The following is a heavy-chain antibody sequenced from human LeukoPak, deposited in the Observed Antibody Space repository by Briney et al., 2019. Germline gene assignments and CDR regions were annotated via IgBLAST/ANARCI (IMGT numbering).Heavy chain of an antibody. CDR1: GFTFSSYS. V-gene: IGHV3-21*01. J-gene: IGHJ5*02. CDR3: ARDAFRAAQNWFDP. Sequence: GGSLRLSCAASGFTFSSYSMNWVRQAPGKGLEWVSSISSSSSYIYYADSVKGRFTISRDNAKNSLYLQTNSLRAEDSAVYYCARDAFRAAQNWFDPWGQGTLVTISS. D-gene: IGHD6-6*01. CDR2: ISSSSSYI.